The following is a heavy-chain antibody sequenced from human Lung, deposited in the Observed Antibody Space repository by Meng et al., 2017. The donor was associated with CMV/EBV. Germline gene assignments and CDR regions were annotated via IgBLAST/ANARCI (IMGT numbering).Heavy chain of an antibody. CDR3: ARARAGRGDYYYYYGMDV. Sequence: GESPKTPRAASGFTLSSYDMHWVRQATGKGLEWVSAIGTAGDTYYPGSVKGRFTISRENAKNSLYLQMNSLRAGDTAVYYCARARAGRGDYYYYYGMDVWGEGTXVTVAS. CDR1: GFTLSSYD. J-gene: IGHJ6*04. CDR2: IGTAGDT. V-gene: IGHV3-13*01. D-gene: IGHD6-13*01.